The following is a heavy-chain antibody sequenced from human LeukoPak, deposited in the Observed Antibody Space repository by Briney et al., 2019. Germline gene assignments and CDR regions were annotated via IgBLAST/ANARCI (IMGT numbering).Heavy chain of an antibody. Sequence: GGSLRLSCAASGFTFSDYAMHWVRQAPGKGLEWVAVICYDGSYKYYVDSVKGRFTISRDNSKNALYLQMNSLRAEDTAVYYCARDPTTYYYDSGSYRVEYYFDYWGQGTLVTVSS. D-gene: IGHD3-10*01. CDR2: ICYDGSYK. V-gene: IGHV3-33*01. CDR1: GFTFSDYA. CDR3: ARDPTTYYYDSGSYRVEYYFDY. J-gene: IGHJ4*02.